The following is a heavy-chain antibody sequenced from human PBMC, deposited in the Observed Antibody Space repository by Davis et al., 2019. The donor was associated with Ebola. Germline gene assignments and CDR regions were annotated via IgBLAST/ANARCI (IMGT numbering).Heavy chain of an antibody. Sequence: MPSETLSPTCTVSGYSISSGYYWGCIRQPPGKGLEWIGSIYLTGKTYYNPSLKSRVTISVDTSKNQFSLKLSSVTAADTTVYYCAKAYDSSGYAWFDPWGQGTLVTVSS. D-gene: IGHD3-22*01. CDR2: IYLTGKT. CDR1: GYSISSGYY. J-gene: IGHJ5*02. V-gene: IGHV4-38-2*02. CDR3: AKAYDSSGYAWFDP.